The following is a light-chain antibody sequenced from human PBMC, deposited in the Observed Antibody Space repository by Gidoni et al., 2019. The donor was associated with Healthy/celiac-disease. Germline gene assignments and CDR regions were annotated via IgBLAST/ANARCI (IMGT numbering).Light chain of an antibody. CDR3: QQYNSYSPMYT. Sequence: DIQMTHSPSTLSASVGDRVTITCRASQSISSWLAWYQQKPGQAPKLLIYKASSLERGVRSRFSGSGSGTEFTLTISSLQPDDFATYYCQQYNSYSPMYTFGQGTKLEIK. CDR2: KAS. V-gene: IGKV1-5*03. J-gene: IGKJ2*01. CDR1: QSISSW.